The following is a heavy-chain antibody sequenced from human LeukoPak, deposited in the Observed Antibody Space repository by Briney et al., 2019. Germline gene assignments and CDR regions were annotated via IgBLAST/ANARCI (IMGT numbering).Heavy chain of an antibody. CDR2: INHSGST. CDR1: GGSFSGYY. D-gene: IGHD3-10*01. J-gene: IGHJ4*02. Sequence: SGTLSLTCAVYGGSFSGYYWSWIRQPPGKGLEWIGEINHSGSTNYNPSLKSRVTISVDTSKNQFSLKLSSVTAADTAVYYCARGLYYYGSGSYYSRPSPLDYWGQGTLVTVSS. CDR3: ARGLYYYGSGSYYSRPSPLDY. V-gene: IGHV4-34*01.